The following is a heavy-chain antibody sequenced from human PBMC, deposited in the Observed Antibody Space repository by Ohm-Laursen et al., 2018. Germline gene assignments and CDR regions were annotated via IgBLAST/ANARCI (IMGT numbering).Heavy chain of an antibody. CDR2: ISWDSGSI. D-gene: IGHD3-16*01. V-gene: IGHV3-9*01. CDR3: AKVEGYAGAH. Sequence: SLRLSCAASGFTFSSYGMHWVRQAPGKGLEWVSRISWDSGSINYADSVKGRFTISRDNAKNSLYLQMNSLRAEDTALYYCAKVEGYAGAHWGQGTLVTVSS. CDR1: GFTFSSYG. J-gene: IGHJ4*02.